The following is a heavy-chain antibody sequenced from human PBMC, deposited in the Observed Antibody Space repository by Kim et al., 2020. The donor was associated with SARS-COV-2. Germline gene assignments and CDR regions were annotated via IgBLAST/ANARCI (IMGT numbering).Heavy chain of an antibody. V-gene: IGHV3-33*01. CDR3: ARDEVGATTHYYYYGMDV. D-gene: IGHD1-26*01. CDR1: GFTFSSYG. J-gene: IGHJ6*02. Sequence: GGSLRLSCAASGFTFSSYGMHWVRQAPGKGLEWVAVIWYDGSNKYYADSVKGRFTISRDNSKNTLYLQMNSLRADDTAVYYCARDEVGATTHYYYYGMDVWGQGTTVTVSS. CDR2: IWYDGSNK.